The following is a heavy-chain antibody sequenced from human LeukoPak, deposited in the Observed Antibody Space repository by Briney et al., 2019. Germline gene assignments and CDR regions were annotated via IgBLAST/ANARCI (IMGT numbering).Heavy chain of an antibody. V-gene: IGHV3-74*01. CDR2: INTDGTVT. D-gene: IGHD6-19*01. CDR3: ATKQWLAPPPDS. Sequence: PGGSLRLSCAASEFTFSKYWMLWVRHAPGKGLESVSRINTDGTVTTYADSVKGRFTVSRDNADNTMFLQMNSVRDEDTAVYYCATKQWLAPPPDSWGQGTPVTVSS. J-gene: IGHJ4*02. CDR1: EFTFSKYW.